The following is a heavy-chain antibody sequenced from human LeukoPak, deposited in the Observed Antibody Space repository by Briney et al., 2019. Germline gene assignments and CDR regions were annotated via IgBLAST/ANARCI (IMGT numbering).Heavy chain of an antibody. CDR3: ATYRQVLLPFES. V-gene: IGHV3-21*04. CDR1: GCTFSSYS. Sequence: GGSLRLSCAASGCTFSSYSMNWVREPPGKGLEWVSSIFPSGGEIHYADSVRGRFTISRDNSKSTLSLQMNSLRAEDMAIYYCATYRQVLLPFESWGQGTLVTVSS. D-gene: IGHD2-8*02. CDR2: IFPSGGEI. J-gene: IGHJ4*02.